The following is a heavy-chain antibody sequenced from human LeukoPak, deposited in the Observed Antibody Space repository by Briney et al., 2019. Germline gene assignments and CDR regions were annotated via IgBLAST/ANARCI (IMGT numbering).Heavy chain of an antibody. V-gene: IGHV3-23*01. CDR2: VSGSGGST. CDR1: GFTFSSYA. Sequence: PGGSLRLSCAASGFTFSSYAMSWVRQAPGKGLEWVSAVSGSGGSTYYADSVKGGFTISRDNSKNTLYLQMNSLRAEDTAVYYCAKEPRYDFWSGFDYWGQGTLVTVSS. CDR3: AKEPRYDFWSGFDY. J-gene: IGHJ4*02. D-gene: IGHD3-3*01.